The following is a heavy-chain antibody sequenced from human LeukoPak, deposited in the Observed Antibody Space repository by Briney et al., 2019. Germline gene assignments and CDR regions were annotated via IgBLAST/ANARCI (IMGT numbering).Heavy chain of an antibody. V-gene: IGHV3-33*01. CDR3: ARDRRSSWYFFDY. D-gene: IGHD6-13*01. Sequence: GRSLRLSCAASGFTFSSYGMHWVRQAPGKGLEGVAVIWYDGSNKYYADSVKGRFTISRDNSKNTLYLQMNSLRAEDTAVYYCARDRRSSWYFFDYWGQGTLVTVSS. CDR1: GFTFSSYG. CDR2: IWYDGSNK. J-gene: IGHJ4*02.